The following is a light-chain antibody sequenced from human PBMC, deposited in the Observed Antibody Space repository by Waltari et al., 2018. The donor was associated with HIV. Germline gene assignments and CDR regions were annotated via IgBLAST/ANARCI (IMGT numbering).Light chain of an antibody. J-gene: IGLJ3*02. CDR1: SSNIGDNY. Sequence: QSALTQPPSTSGTPGQTVTIPCSGSSSNIGDNYVSWYQQLPGTAPKLLIYRNSQRPSGVRDRFSGSKSGTSASLAINDLRSEDEAEYHCAAWDDSLSGWVFGGGTMLTVL. CDR3: AAWDDSLSGWV. CDR2: RNS. V-gene: IGLV1-47*01.